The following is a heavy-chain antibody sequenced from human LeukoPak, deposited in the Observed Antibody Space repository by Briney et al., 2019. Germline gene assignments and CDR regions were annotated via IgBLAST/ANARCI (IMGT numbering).Heavy chain of an antibody. V-gene: IGHV4-39*01. Sequence: SETLSLTCTVSGGSISTNNYYWGWIRQPPGKGLEWFGSISYSGSTYYNPSLKSRVTISVDTSKNQFSLKLTSVTAADTAVYYCARQGKGIIAALSEYWGQGTLVTVSS. CDR1: GGSISTNNYY. CDR2: ISYSGST. D-gene: IGHD6-6*01. J-gene: IGHJ4*02. CDR3: ARQGKGIIAALSEY.